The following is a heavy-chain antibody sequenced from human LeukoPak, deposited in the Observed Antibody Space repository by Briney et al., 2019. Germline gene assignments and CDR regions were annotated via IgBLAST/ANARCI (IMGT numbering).Heavy chain of an antibody. CDR3: ARAMTYYYDSSGYYFSYYFDY. Sequence: SQTLSLTCTVSGGSISSGSYYWSWIRQPAGKGLEWIGRIYTSGSTNYNPSLKSRCTISVDTSQSQFSLKLSSVTAADTAVYYCARAMTYYYDSSGYYFSYYFDYWGQGTLVTVSS. D-gene: IGHD3-22*01. V-gene: IGHV4-61*02. J-gene: IGHJ4*02. CDR2: IYTSGST. CDR1: GGSISSGSYY.